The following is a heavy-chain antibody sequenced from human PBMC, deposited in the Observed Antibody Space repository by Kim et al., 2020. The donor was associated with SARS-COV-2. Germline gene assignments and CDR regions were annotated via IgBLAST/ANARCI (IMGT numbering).Heavy chain of an antibody. CDR3: ARSGPYSSSFFLDY. D-gene: IGHD6-6*01. Sequence: SETLSLTCTVSGGSVSSGSYYWSWIRQPPGKGLEWIGYIYYSGSTNYNPSLKSRVTISVDTSKNQFSLKLSSVTAADTAVYYCARSGPYSSSFFLDYWGQGTLVTVSS. V-gene: IGHV4-61*01. CDR2: IYYSGST. J-gene: IGHJ4*02. CDR1: GGSVSSGSYY.